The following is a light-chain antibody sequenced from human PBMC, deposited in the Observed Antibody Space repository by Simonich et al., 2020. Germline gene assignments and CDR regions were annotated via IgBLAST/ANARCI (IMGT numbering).Light chain of an antibody. CDR1: SSDVGGYNY. CDR2: DVS. V-gene: IGLV2-11*01. Sequence: QPALTQPCSVSGSPGQSVTISCNGTSSDVGGYNYVSLYQQHPGKAPKLILYDVSKRPSGVPVRFSGSKSGNTASLSLSGLQAEDAADYYCCSSAGSYTLVFGGGTKLTVL. CDR3: CSSAGSYTLV. J-gene: IGLJ2*01.